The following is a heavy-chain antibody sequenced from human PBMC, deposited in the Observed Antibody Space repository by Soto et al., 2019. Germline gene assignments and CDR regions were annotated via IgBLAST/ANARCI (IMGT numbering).Heavy chain of an antibody. V-gene: IGHV3-48*01. J-gene: IGHJ3*02. D-gene: IGHD3-9*01. CDR2: VSSSSSTI. Sequence: GGSLRLSCAASGFTFSSYSMNWVRQAPGKGLEWVSYVSSSSSTIYYADSVKGRFTISRDNAKNSLYLQMNSLRAEDTAVYYCARGGDILTGPDAFAIWGQGTMVTVSS. CDR1: GFTFSSYS. CDR3: ARGGDILTGPDAFAI.